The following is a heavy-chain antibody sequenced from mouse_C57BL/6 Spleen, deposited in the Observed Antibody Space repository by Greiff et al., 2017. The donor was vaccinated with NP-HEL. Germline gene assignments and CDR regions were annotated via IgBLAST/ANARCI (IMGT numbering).Heavy chain of an antibody. Sequence: QVQLKQPGAELVKPGASVKMSCKASGYTFTSYWITWVKQRPGQGLEWIGDIYPGSGSTNYNEKFKSKATLTVDTSSSTAYMQLSSLTSEDSAVYYCARTVSYYCSSYDAMDYWGQGTSVTVSS. CDR3: ARTVSYYCSSYDAMDY. CDR2: IYPGSGST. J-gene: IGHJ4*01. CDR1: GYTFTSYW. D-gene: IGHD1-1*01. V-gene: IGHV1-55*01.